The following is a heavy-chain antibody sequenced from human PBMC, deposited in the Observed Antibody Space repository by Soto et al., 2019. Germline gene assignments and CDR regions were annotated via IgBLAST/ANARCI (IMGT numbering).Heavy chain of an antibody. D-gene: IGHD1-26*01. J-gene: IGHJ6*02. Sequence: QVQLVESGGGVVQPGRSLRLSCAASGFTFSSYAMHWVRQAPGKGLEXVAVISYDGSNKYYADSVKGRFTISRDNSKNTLYLQMNSLRAEDTAVYYCARDVESGSSQYYYYYYGMDVWGQGTTVTVSS. CDR3: ARDVESGSSQYYYYYYGMDV. V-gene: IGHV3-30-3*01. CDR1: GFTFSSYA. CDR2: ISYDGSNK.